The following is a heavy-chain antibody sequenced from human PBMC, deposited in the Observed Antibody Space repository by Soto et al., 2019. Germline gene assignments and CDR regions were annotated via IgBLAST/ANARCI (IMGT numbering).Heavy chain of an antibody. D-gene: IGHD2-8*01. CDR2: ISGSGGSA. V-gene: IGHV3-23*01. J-gene: IGHJ3*02. CDR1: GFTFSTYD. CDR3: AKEDDAWTNGYFAI. Sequence: EVQLLESGGGWVQPGGSLRLSCAASGFTFSTYDMSWVRQAPGKGLEWVSAISGSGGSANYADSVKGRFTISRDNPENTLYVHMNSLRSEDTATYYCAKEDDAWTNGYFAIWGQGTLVAVSS.